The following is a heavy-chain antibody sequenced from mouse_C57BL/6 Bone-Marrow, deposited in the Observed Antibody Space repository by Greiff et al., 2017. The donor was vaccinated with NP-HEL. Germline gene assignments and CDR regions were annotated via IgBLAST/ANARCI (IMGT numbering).Heavy chain of an antibody. Sequence: EVQVVESGGDLVKPGGSLKLSCAASGFTFSSYGMSWVRQTPDKRLEWVATISSGGGYTYYPDSVKGRFTISRDNAKNTLYLQMSSLKSEDTAMYYCARNYFYDGYYLFAYWGQGTLVTVSA. V-gene: IGHV5-6*01. CDR2: ISSGGGYT. D-gene: IGHD2-3*01. CDR3: ARNYFYDGYYLFAY. J-gene: IGHJ3*01. CDR1: GFTFSSYG.